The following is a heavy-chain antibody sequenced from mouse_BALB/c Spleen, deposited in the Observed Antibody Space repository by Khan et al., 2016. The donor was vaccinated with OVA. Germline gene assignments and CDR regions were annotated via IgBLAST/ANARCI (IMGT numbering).Heavy chain of an antibody. V-gene: IGHV1S29*02. CDR1: GYTFTDYN. CDR3: ARWDYGSSYWFFDV. D-gene: IGHD1-1*01. J-gene: IGHJ1*01. Sequence: EVQLQESGPELVKPGASVKISCKASGYTFTDYNMHWVKQSHGKSLEWIGYIYPYNDGTVYNQKFKTKATLTVDNSSSTAYLELRSLTSEDSAVYYCARWDYGSSYWFFDVWGAGTTVTVSS. CDR2: IYPYNDGT.